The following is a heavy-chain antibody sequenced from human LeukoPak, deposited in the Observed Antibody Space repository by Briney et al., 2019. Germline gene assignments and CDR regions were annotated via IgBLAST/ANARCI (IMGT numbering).Heavy chain of an antibody. CDR3: AKDYNRGLPDY. CDR1: GFTFSSYG. CDR2: ISYDGSNK. J-gene: IGHJ4*02. Sequence: GRSLRLSCAASGFTFSSYGMHWVRQAPGKGLEWVAVISYDGSNKYYADSVKGRFTISRENSKNVLYLQMSSLRAEDTAVYYCAKDYNRGLPDYWGQGTLVIVSS. V-gene: IGHV3-30*18. D-gene: IGHD2-21*01.